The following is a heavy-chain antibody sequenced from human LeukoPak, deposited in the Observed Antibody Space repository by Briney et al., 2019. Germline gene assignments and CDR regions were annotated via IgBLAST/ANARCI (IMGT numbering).Heavy chain of an antibody. J-gene: IGHJ4*02. CDR1: GGSFSVSY. V-gene: IGHV4-34*01. D-gene: IGHD2-15*01. CDR2: INHSGST. Sequence: SETLSLTCAGYGGSFSVSYWSWIRQPPGKGLEWIGEINHSGSTNYNPSLKSRATISVDTYKNQFSPKLSSVTAADTAVYYCARGRSWYYFDYWGQGTLVTASS. CDR3: ARGRSWYYFDY.